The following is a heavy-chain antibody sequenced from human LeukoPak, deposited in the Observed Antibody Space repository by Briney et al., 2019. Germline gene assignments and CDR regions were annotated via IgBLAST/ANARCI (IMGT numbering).Heavy chain of an antibody. CDR1: GFTFSSYA. V-gene: IGHV3-23*01. CDR2: ISGSGGST. D-gene: IGHD3-22*01. Sequence: GGSLRLSCAASGFTFSSYAMSWVRQAPGKGLEWVSAISGSGGSTYYADSVKGRFTISRDNAKNTLYLQMNSRGAEDTAVYYCAKDPRRYYDSSGPFDYWGQGTLVTVSS. J-gene: IGHJ4*02. CDR3: AKDPRRYYDSSGPFDY.